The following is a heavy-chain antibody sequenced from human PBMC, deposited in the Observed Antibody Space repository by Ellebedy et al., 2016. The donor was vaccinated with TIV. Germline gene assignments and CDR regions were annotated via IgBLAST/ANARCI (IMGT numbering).Heavy chain of an antibody. Sequence: SETLSLXXTVSGGSISTYYWSWIRQPPGKGLEWIGYIYHSGTTNYNPSLKSRVTFSVDTSQNEFSLRLTSVTAADTAVYFCARDDGWLTRFDYWGQGIQVTVSS. CDR3: ARDDGWLTRFDY. J-gene: IGHJ4*02. V-gene: IGHV4-59*01. CDR1: GGSISTYY. D-gene: IGHD3-9*01. CDR2: IYHSGTT.